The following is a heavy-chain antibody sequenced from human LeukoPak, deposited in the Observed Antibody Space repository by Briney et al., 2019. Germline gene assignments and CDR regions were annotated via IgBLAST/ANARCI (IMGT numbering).Heavy chain of an antibody. J-gene: IGHJ4*02. CDR1: GGSISSYY. V-gene: IGHV4-59*12. Sequence: PSETLSLTCTVSGGSISSYYWSWIRQPPGKGLEWIGYIYYSGSTNYNPSLKSRVTISVDTSKNQFSLKLSSVTAADTAVYYCARDEGGSGYYPSPLDYWGQGTLVTVSS. CDR2: IYYSGST. CDR3: ARDEGGSGYYPSPLDY. D-gene: IGHD3-22*01.